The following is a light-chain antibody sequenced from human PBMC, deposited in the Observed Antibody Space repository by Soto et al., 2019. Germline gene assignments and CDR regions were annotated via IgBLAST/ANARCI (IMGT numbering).Light chain of an antibody. Sequence: QSALTQPASVSGSPGQSITISCTGTSSDIGYYNYVSWYQQHPGKAPKLMIYEVTNRPSGVSNRFSGSKSGNTASLTISGLQAEDEADYYCSSCTSTSTLYVFGTGTKVTVL. J-gene: IGLJ1*01. CDR2: EVT. CDR1: SSDIGYYNY. V-gene: IGLV2-14*01. CDR3: SSCTSTSTLYV.